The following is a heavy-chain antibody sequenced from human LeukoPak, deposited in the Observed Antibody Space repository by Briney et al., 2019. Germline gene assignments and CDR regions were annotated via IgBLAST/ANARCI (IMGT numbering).Heavy chain of an antibody. V-gene: IGHV4-30-2*01. J-gene: IGHJ4*02. Sequence: SQTLSLTCTVSGGSISSGGYYWSWIRQPPGKGLEWIGYIYHSGSTYYNPSLKSRVTISVDRSKNQFSLKLSSVTAADTAVYYCAREGRVDYDILTGFDYWGQGTLVTVSS. CDR2: IYHSGST. CDR3: AREGRVDYDILTGFDY. CDR1: GGSISSGGYY. D-gene: IGHD3-9*01.